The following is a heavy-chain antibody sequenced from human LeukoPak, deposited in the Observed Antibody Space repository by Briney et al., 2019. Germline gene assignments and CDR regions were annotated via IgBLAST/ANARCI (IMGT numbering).Heavy chain of an antibody. CDR2: ISSGSDYI. V-gene: IGHV3-21*01. CDR3: ARDPRDYYDSSGYYTYYFDY. D-gene: IGHD3-22*01. CDR1: GFTFSSYW. Sequence: KSGGSLRLSCAASGFTFSSYWMSWVRQAPGKGLEWVSSISSGSDYIYNADSVRGRFTISRDNTENSLFLEMNSLRADDTAVYYCARDPRDYYDSSGYYTYYFDYWGQGTLVTVSS. J-gene: IGHJ4*02.